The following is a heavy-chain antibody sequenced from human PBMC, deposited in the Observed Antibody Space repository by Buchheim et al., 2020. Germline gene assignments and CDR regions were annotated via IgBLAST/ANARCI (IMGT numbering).Heavy chain of an antibody. V-gene: IGHV3-21*01. J-gene: IGHJ3*02. D-gene: IGHD6-19*01. CDR2: ISSSSSYI. CDR1: GFTFSSYS. Sequence: EVQLVESGGGLVKPGGSLRLSCAASGFTFSSYSMNWVRQAPGKGLEWVSSISSSSSYIYYADSVKGRFTISRDNAKNSLYLQMNSLRAEDTAVYYCARGPLIAVAGDDAFDIWGQGT. CDR3: ARGPLIAVAGDDAFDI.